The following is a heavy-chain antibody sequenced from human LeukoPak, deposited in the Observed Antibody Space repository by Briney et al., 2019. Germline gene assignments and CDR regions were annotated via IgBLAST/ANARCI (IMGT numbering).Heavy chain of an antibody. V-gene: IGHV3-48*04. CDR2: ISSSGSTI. J-gene: IGHJ4*02. Sequence: GGSLRLSCAASEFTFRTYSMNWVRQAPGKGLEWVSYISSSGSTIYYADSVKGRFTISRDNAKNSLYLQMNSLRAEDTAVYYCARDFYDSSGYYYDYWGQGTLVTVSS. CDR3: ARDFYDSSGYYYDY. D-gene: IGHD3-22*01. CDR1: EFTFRTYS.